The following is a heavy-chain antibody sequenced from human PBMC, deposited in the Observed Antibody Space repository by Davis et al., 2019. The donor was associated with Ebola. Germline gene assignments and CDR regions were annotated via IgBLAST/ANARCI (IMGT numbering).Heavy chain of an antibody. Sequence: ASVKVSCKASGYIFNAYYIHWLRQAPGQGLEWMGWVNPNSGGTNFAQKFQDRVTLTRDTSINTAYMELTRLTSDDTAIYFCARPQWELRNDAFDVWGQGTVVTVPS. CDR3: ARPQWELRNDAFDV. V-gene: IGHV1-2*02. CDR2: VNPNSGGT. D-gene: IGHD1-26*01. J-gene: IGHJ3*01. CDR1: GYIFNAYY.